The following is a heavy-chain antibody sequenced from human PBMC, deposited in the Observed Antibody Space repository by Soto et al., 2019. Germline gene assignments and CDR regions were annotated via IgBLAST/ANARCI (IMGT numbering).Heavy chain of an antibody. V-gene: IGHV1-69*13. J-gene: IGHJ4*02. CDR1: GGTFSSYA. Sequence: SVKVSCKASGGTFSSYAISWVRQAPGQGLEWMGGIIPIFGTANYAQKFQGRVTITADESTSTAYMELSSLRSEDTAVYYCARHIARYSYGYSEFDYWGQGTLVTVSS. CDR2: IIPIFGTA. D-gene: IGHD5-18*01. CDR3: ARHIARYSYGYSEFDY.